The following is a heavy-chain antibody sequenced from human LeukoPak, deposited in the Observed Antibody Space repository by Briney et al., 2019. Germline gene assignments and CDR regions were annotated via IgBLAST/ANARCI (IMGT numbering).Heavy chain of an antibody. CDR3: ARGQWGMNG. J-gene: IGHJ4*01. CDR2: IKPDGSDK. CDR1: GFIFSNYW. V-gene: IGHV3-7*04. Sequence: PGGSLRLSCAASGFIFSNYWMTWLRQAPGKGLEWVANIKPDGSDKFYVDSVKDRFIISRDNAENSLYLQMHSLRGEDTAMYHCARGQWGMNGWGQGTLVTVSS. D-gene: IGHD1-26*01.